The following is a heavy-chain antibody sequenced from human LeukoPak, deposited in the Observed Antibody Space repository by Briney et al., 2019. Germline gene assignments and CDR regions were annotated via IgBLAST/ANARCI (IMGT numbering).Heavy chain of an antibody. J-gene: IGHJ4*02. CDR3: ARERITMIVVVYGPFDY. Sequence: SQTLSLTCTVSGGSISSGSYYWSWIRQPAGKGLEWIGRIYTSGSTNYNPSLKSRVTISVDTSKNQFSLKLSSVTAADTAVYYCARERITMIVVVYGPFDYWGQGTLVTVSS. V-gene: IGHV4-61*02. D-gene: IGHD3-22*01. CDR2: IYTSGST. CDR1: GGSISSGSYY.